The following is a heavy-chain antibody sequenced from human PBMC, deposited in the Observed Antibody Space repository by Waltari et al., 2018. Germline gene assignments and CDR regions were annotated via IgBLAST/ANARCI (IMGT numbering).Heavy chain of an antibody. V-gene: IGHV4-38-2*01. CDR1: GYSISSGYY. CDR2: IYHSGST. D-gene: IGHD6-13*01. J-gene: IGHJ4*02. Sequence: QVQLQESGPGLVKPSETLSLTCAVSGYSISSGYYWGWIRQPPGKGLEWIGSIYHSGSTYYNPSLKSRVTISVDTSKNQFSLKLSSVTAADTAVYYCASIPGIAAAGDYWGQGTLVIVSS. CDR3: ASIPGIAAAGDY.